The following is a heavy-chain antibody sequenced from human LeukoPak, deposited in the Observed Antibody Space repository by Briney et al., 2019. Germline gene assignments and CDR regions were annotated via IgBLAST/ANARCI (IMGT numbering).Heavy chain of an antibody. CDR1: GFAFKNYA. V-gene: IGHV3-23*01. D-gene: IGHD1-26*01. Sequence: PGGSLRLSCAASGFAFKNYAMTWVRQAPGKGLQWVSNINDNGGQRHYADSVKGRFTISRDNSKNTLFLQMDSLRAEDTAVYYCAKTQWKVGATDYFDYWGHGILDTVS. CDR3: AKTQWKVGATDYFDY. J-gene: IGHJ4*01. CDR2: INDNGGQR.